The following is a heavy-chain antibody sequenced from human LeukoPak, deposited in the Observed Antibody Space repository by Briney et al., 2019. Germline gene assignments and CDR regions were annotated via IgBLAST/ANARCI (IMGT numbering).Heavy chain of an antibody. CDR2: ISAYNGNT. V-gene: IGHV1-18*04. J-gene: IGHJ4*02. CDR3: AIYYYGSGSYYPQIDY. CDR1: GYTFTGYY. Sequence: GASVKVSCKASGYTFTGYYMHWVRQAPGQGLEWMGWISAYNGNTNYAQKLQGRVTMTTDTSTSTAYMELRSLRSDDTAVYYCAIYYYGSGSYYPQIDYWGQGTLVTVSS. D-gene: IGHD3-10*01.